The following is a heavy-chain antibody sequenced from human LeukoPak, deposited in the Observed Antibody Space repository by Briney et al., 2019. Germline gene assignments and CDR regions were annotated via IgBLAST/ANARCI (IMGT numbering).Heavy chain of an antibody. V-gene: IGHV4-39*07. CDR1: GGSISSSSYY. CDR3: ARGYDYGDYDWFDP. Sequence: SETLSLTCTVSGGSISSSSYYWGWIRQPPGKGLEWIGSIYYSGSTYYNPSLKSRVTISVDTSKNQFSLKLSSVTAADTAVYYCARGYDYGDYDWFDPWGQGTLVTVSS. D-gene: IGHD4-17*01. J-gene: IGHJ5*02. CDR2: IYYSGST.